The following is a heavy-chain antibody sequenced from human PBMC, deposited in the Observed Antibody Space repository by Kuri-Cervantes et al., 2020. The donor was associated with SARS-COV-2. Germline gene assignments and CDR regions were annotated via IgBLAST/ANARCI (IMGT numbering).Heavy chain of an antibody. Sequence: LRLSCTVSGGPISSSSYYWGWIRQPPGKGLEWIGSIYYSGSTYYNPSLKSRVTISVDTSKNQFSLKLSSVTAADTAVYYCARLPLLGGATYYYYYMDVWGKGTTVTVSS. V-gene: IGHV4-39*01. CDR3: ARLPLLGGATYYYYYMDV. CDR1: GGPISSSSYY. J-gene: IGHJ6*03. D-gene: IGHD3-10*01. CDR2: IYYSGST.